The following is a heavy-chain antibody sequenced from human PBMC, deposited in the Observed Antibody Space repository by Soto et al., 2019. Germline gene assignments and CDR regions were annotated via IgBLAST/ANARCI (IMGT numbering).Heavy chain of an antibody. CDR2: ISYDGSNK. CDR1: GFTFSSYG. D-gene: IGHD2-2*02. J-gene: IGHJ4*02. V-gene: IGHV3-30*18. Sequence: SLRLSCAASGFTFSSYGMHWVRQAPGEGLEWVAVISYDGSNKYYADSVKGRFTISRDNSKNTLYLQMNSLRAEDTAVYYCAKDGYWGCSSTSCYTRAAIDYWGQGTLVTVSS. CDR3: AKDGYWGCSSTSCYTRAAIDY.